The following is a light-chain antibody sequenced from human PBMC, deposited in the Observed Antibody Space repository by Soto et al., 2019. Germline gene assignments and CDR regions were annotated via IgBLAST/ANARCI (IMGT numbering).Light chain of an antibody. CDR2: KAS. CDR1: QSISTW. CDR3: QQYYNYYRT. J-gene: IGKJ1*01. Sequence: DIQMTQSSSTLSASVGDRVTITCRASQSISTWLAWYQQKPGKAPKILIYKASTLQSGVPSRFSGSGSGTEFTLTISSLQPDDFATYYCQQYYNYYRTFGQGTKVEIK. V-gene: IGKV1-5*03.